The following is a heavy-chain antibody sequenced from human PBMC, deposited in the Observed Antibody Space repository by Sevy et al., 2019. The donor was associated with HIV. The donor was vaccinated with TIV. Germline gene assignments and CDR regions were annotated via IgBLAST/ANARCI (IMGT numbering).Heavy chain of an antibody. CDR3: ARDSVTVSGIVLYALDI. J-gene: IGHJ3*02. CDR2: ISDDGRST. D-gene: IGHD3-3*01. V-gene: IGHV3-74*01. CDR1: GFTFGSYW. Sequence: GGSLRLSCGASGFTFGSYWMHWVRQVPGKGLEWVSRISDDGRSTTYADSVRGRFTISRDNAKNTLHLQMNGLRADDTAVYYCARDSVTVSGIVLYALDIWGQGTMVTVSS.